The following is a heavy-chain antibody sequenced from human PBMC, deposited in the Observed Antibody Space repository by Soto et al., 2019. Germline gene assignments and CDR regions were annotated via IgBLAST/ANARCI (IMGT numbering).Heavy chain of an antibody. CDR3: ARDRVVPAAMGHYYQYGMDV. D-gene: IGHD2-2*01. V-gene: IGHV4-59*01. J-gene: IGHJ6*02. CDR2: IYYSGST. CDR1: GGSISSYY. Sequence: SETLSLTCTVSGGSISSYYWSWIRQPPGKGLEWIGYIYYSGSTNYNPSLKSRVTISVDTSKNQFSLKLSSVTAADTAVYYCARDRVVPAAMGHYYQYGMDVWGQGTTVTVSS.